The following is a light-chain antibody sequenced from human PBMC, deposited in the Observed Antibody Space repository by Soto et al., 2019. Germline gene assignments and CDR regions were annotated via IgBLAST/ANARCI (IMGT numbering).Light chain of an antibody. Sequence: QSALTQPASVSGSPGQSSTISCTGTSSDVGSYNLVSWYQQHPGKAPKLMIYEGSKRPSGVSNRFSGSKSGNTASLTISGLQAEDEADYCCCSYAGSSTFYVFGTGTKLTVL. J-gene: IGLJ1*01. V-gene: IGLV2-23*01. CDR1: SSDVGSYNL. CDR3: CSYAGSSTFYV. CDR2: EGS.